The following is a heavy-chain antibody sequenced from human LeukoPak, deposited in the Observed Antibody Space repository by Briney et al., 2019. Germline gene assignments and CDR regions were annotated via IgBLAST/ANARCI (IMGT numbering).Heavy chain of an antibody. CDR3: ASLKTTVAHAGDAYGI. CDR1: GLTFSSYW. Sequence: PGGSLRLSCAASGLTFSSYWMSWVRQVPGKGLEWVANIKQDGSDKYYVDSVKGRFTISRDNAKNSLCLQMNSLRAEDTAMYYCASLKTTVAHAGDAYGIWGRGTMVTVSS. D-gene: IGHD4-11*01. V-gene: IGHV3-7*01. J-gene: IGHJ3*02. CDR2: IKQDGSDK.